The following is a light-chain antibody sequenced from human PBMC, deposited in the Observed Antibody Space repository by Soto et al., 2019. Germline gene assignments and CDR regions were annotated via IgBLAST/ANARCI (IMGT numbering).Light chain of an antibody. V-gene: IGLV1-47*01. Sequence: QSVLTQPPSASGTPGQRVTISCSGSSSNIGSNYVYWYQQLPGTAPKLLIYRSDQRPSGVPDRFSGSKSGTSASLAISGLRSEDEADYACATWDDSLSGVVFGGGTQLNVL. CDR1: SSNIGSNY. J-gene: IGLJ2*01. CDR2: RSD. CDR3: ATWDDSLSGVV.